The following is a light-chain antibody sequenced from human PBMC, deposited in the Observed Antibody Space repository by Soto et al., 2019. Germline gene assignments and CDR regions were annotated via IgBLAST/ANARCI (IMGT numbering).Light chain of an antibody. CDR1: QSVTNNQ. J-gene: IGKJ1*01. Sequence: EIVLTQSPGTLSLSPWERATLSCRASQSVTNNQFAWFRQKPGQAPRLLIWGVSNRATGIPDRFSGRGSGTDFTLTSTRLEPEVFVVFYCYQYGSTPPTFGQGTKEEIK. CDR2: GVS. V-gene: IGKV3-20*01. CDR3: YQYGSTPPT.